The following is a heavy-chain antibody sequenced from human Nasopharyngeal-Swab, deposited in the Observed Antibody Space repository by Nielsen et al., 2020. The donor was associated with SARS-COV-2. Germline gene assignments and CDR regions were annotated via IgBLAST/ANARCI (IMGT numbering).Heavy chain of an antibody. CDR3: TTDSYCSSTSCYEMFDY. CDR2: IYSGGST. V-gene: IGHV3-53*04. D-gene: IGHD2-2*01. J-gene: IGHJ4*02. Sequence: VRQAPGKGLEWVSVIYSGGSTYYADSVKGRFTISRHNSKNTLYLQMNSLRAEDTAVYYCTTDSYCSSTSCYEMFDYWGQGTLVTVSS.